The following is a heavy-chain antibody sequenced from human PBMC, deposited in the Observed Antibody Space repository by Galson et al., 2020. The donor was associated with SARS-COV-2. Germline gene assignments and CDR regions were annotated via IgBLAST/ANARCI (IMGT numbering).Heavy chain of an antibody. D-gene: IGHD5-12*01. V-gene: IGHV5-51*01. Sequence: GESLKISCQVSGFNFNNYWIGWVRQMPEKGLEWVGIILTGESDIRYSPSFQGQVTISADQSLRTAYLQWNSLKASDTAMYYCVRHPGLYKGWLQWGQGSLVTVSS. CDR2: ILTGESDI. CDR3: VRHPGLYKGWLQ. CDR1: GFNFNNYW. J-gene: IGHJ4*01.